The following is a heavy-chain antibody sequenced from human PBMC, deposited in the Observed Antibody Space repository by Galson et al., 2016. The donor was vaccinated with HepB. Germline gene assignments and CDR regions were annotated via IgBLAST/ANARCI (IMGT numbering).Heavy chain of an antibody. CDR2: IWYDRGKE. V-gene: IGHV3-33*01. CDR3: ARGSSSRSIYYYYYYNMDV. J-gene: IGHJ6*02. D-gene: IGHD6-6*01. CDR1: GFTFSHYG. Sequence: SLRLSCAASGFTFSHYGMHWVRQAPGKGLEWVAVIWYDRGKEYYTESVKGRFTISRDNSKNTLYLEMNTLRVEDTAVYFCARGSSSRSIYYYYYYNMDVWGQGTTVTVSS.